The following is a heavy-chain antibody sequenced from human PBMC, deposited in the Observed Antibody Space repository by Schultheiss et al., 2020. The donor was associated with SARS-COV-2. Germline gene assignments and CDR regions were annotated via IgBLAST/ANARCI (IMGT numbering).Heavy chain of an antibody. CDR2: INHSGST. Sequence: SETLSLTCAVYGGSFSDYFWSWIRQPPGKGLEWIGEINHSGSTNYNPSLKSRITISVDTSKTQFSLKLSSVTAADTAVYYCAREERAIVVVVAATFDPWGQGTLVTVSS. J-gene: IGHJ5*02. D-gene: IGHD2-15*01. V-gene: IGHV4-34*01. CDR1: GGSFSDYF. CDR3: AREERAIVVVVAATFDP.